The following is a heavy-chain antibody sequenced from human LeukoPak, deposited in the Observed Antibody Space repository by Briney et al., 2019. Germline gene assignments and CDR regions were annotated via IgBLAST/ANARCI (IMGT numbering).Heavy chain of an antibody. CDR2: IRSDGTKR. CDR1: GFIFSNYA. D-gene: IGHD3-10*01. CDR3: AKDGLWFVRDEFDY. J-gene: IGHJ4*02. Sequence: GGSLRLTCEASGFIFSNYAIHWVRQTPGKGLEWVAVIRSDGTKRYYAGSVKGRLTVSRDNSMNTLYLQMNSLRAEDTAVYYCAKDGLWFVRDEFDYWGQGTLVTVSS. V-gene: IGHV3-30*02.